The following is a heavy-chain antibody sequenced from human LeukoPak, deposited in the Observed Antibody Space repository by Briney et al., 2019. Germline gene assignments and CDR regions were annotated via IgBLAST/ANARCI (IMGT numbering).Heavy chain of an antibody. CDR2: KKQDGREK. CDR3: ARASLRVGLFY. D-gene: IGHD3-22*01. Sequence: GGALRLSFAASGFTFSSYWMSWVRQAPGKGLEWVANKKQDGREKYYVDSVRGRFTISRDNAQNSLYLPMNSLRAEETAVYYCARASLRVGLFYWGQGTLVTVSS. J-gene: IGHJ4*02. V-gene: IGHV3-7*01. CDR1: GFTFSSYW.